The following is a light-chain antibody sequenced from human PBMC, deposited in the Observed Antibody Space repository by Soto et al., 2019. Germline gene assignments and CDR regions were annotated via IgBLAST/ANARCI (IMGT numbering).Light chain of an antibody. CDR1: SSDVGGYNY. Sequence: QSALTQPASVSGSPGQSITISCTGTSSDVGGYNYVSWYQQHPGKAPKLIIYDVSNRPSGVSNRFSGSKSGHTASLSISGLQAEDEADYYCSSYTSRSSLYVFGTGTKLTLL. CDR3: SSYTSRSSLYV. V-gene: IGLV2-14*03. CDR2: DVS. J-gene: IGLJ1*01.